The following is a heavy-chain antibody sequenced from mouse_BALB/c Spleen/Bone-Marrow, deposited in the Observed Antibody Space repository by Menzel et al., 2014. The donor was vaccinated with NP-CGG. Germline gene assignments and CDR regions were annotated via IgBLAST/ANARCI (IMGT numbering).Heavy chain of an antibody. Sequence: EVQLVESGGGLVKSGGSLKLSCAASGFTFSSYAMSWVRQSPEKRLEWVAEISSGGSYTYYPDTVTGRFTISRDNAKNTLYLEMSSLRSEDTAMYYCARDSSGYFDYWGQGTTLTVSS. D-gene: IGHD3-1*01. CDR3: ARDSSGYFDY. V-gene: IGHV5-9-4*01. CDR1: GFTFSSYA. J-gene: IGHJ2*01. CDR2: ISSGGSYT.